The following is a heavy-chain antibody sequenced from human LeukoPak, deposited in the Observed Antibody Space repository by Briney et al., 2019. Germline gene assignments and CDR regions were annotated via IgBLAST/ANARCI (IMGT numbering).Heavy chain of an antibody. CDR3: ARDTYDSSGYYGY. V-gene: IGHV3-33*08. D-gene: IGHD3-22*01. J-gene: IGHJ4*02. CDR1: GFTFSSYG. CDR2: IWYDGSNK. Sequence: GSLRLSCAASGFTFSSYGMHWVRQAPGKGLEWVAVIWYDGSNKYYADSVKGRFTISRDNSKNTLYLQMNSLRAEDTAVYYCARDTYDSSGYYGYWGQGTLVTVSS.